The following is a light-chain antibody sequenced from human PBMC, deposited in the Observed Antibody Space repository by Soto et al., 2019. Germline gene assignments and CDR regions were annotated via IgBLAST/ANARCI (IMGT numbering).Light chain of an antibody. V-gene: IGKV1-33*01. CDR1: QDISTY. Sequence: DIQMTQSPSSLSASVGDRVTITCQASQDISTYLNWYQQKLGKATRLLIYEASNLEAGVPSMFSGGGSGTDFNLTISSLQPEHIATYYCQQYDNFPFTFGLGTKVDIK. CDR2: EAS. J-gene: IGKJ2*01. CDR3: QQYDNFPFT.